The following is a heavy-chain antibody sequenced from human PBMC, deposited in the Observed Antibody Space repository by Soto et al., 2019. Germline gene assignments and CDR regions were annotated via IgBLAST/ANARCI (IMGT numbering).Heavy chain of an antibody. CDR2: IIPILGIA. CDR1: GGTFSSYT. J-gene: IGHJ4*02. D-gene: IGHD5-12*01. V-gene: IGHV1-69*02. Sequence: QVQLVQSGAEVKKPGSSVNVSCKASGGTFSSYTISWVRQAPGQGLEWMGRIIPILGIANYAQKFQGRVTITADKSTSTAYMELSSLRSEDTAVYCCATSEMATMEGLDYWGQGTLVTVSS. CDR3: ATSEMATMEGLDY.